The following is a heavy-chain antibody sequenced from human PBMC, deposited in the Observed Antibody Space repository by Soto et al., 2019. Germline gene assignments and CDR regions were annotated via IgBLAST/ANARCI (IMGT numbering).Heavy chain of an antibody. CDR2: ISGSGDST. Sequence: EVQLLESGGGLVQPGGSLRLSCAASGFTFVTYAMSWVRQAPGKGLEWVSSISGSGDSTYYADSVKGRFTILRDNSKNTLYLQMNSLRAEDTAVYYCAKDRSVDTRDWFDPWGQGTLVTVSS. J-gene: IGHJ5*02. V-gene: IGHV3-23*01. D-gene: IGHD5-18*01. CDR3: AKDRSVDTRDWFDP. CDR1: GFTFVTYA.